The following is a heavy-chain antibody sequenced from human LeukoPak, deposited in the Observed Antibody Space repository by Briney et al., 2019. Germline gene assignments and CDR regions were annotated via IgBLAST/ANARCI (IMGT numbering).Heavy chain of an antibody. J-gene: IGHJ4*02. Sequence: GASVKVSWKAAGYTFTYYYIHWVRQAPGQGLEWMGIINPNGGSTSYAQKFQGRVSMTRDTSTSTVYMDLSSLTSEDTAVYYCARETMKVVVTFDYWGQGTLVTVSS. CDR1: GYTFTYYY. CDR2: INPNGGST. V-gene: IGHV1-46*01. CDR3: ARETMKVVVTFDY. D-gene: IGHD3-22*01.